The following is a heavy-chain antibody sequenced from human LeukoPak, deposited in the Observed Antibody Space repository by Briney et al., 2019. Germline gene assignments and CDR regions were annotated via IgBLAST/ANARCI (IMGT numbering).Heavy chain of an antibody. CDR3: ARVGYCSGDRCYLHFDY. J-gene: IGHJ4*02. D-gene: IGHD2-15*01. V-gene: IGHV1-2*02. CDR1: GYIFTDYY. CDR2: INPKNGDT. Sequence: EASVKVSCKASGYIFTDYYIHWMRQAPGQGLEWMGWINPKNGDTNYAQKFQGRVTMTRDTSISTVYMELNRLTSDDTALYHCARVGYCSGDRCYLHFDYWGQGTLVTVSS.